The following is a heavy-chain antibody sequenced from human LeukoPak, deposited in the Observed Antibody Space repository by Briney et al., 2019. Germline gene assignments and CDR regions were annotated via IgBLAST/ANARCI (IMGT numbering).Heavy chain of an antibody. J-gene: IGHJ3*02. CDR2: ISDSGGLT. Sequence: GGSLRLSCVASGFTFSSYTMSWVRQAPGKGLEWVSVISDSGGLTYYADSVKGRFTISRDNSKNTLYLQMNSLRAEDTAVYYCARDRQGTPGTFDIWGQGTMVTVSP. V-gene: IGHV3-23*01. D-gene: IGHD1-1*01. CDR3: ARDRQGTPGTFDI. CDR1: GFTFSSYT.